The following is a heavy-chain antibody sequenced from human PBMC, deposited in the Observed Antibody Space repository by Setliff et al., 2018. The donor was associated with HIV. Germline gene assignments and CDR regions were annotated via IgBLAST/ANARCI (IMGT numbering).Heavy chain of an antibody. V-gene: IGHV1-69*10. CDR1: GGTFTSSA. Sequence: GASVKVSCKASGGTFTSSACSWGRQTTGQGVEWMVGIIHILSITNYEQKFQGRSTITADISTSTAYLELSSLRSEDTALFYCVCRTVVAGKGLPPDSWGQGTLVTVSS. CDR3: VCRTVVAGKGLPPDS. D-gene: IGHD6-19*01. CDR2: IIHILSIT. J-gene: IGHJ4*02.